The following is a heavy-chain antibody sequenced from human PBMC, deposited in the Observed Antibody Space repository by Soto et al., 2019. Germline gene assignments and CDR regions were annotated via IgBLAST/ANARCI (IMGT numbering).Heavy chain of an antibody. CDR1: GFTFSSYW. V-gene: IGHV3-74*01. D-gene: IGHD3-22*01. Sequence: EVQLVESGGGLVQPGESLTLSCAASGFTFSSYWMHWVRQAPGKGLVWVSRIKSDGSGTYYADSVKGRLTISRDNARNTLYLQMNSLRVEDTAVYFCARGDGDHYDGNGCLGRHWGQGTLVTVSS. J-gene: IGHJ4*02. CDR2: IKSDGSGT. CDR3: ARGDGDHYDGNGCLGRH.